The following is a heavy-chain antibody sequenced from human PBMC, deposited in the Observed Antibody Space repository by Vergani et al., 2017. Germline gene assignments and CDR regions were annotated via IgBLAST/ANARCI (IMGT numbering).Heavy chain of an antibody. CDR2: IYYSGST. CDR3: ARASEPMVRGAHDY. V-gene: IGHV4-59*01. CDR1: GGSISSYY. J-gene: IGHJ4*02. D-gene: IGHD3-10*01. Sequence: QVQLQESGPGLVQPSETLSLTCTVSGGSISSYYWSWIRQPPGKGLEWIGYIYYSGSTNYNPSLKSRVTISVDTSKNQFSLKLSSVTAADTAVYYCARASEPMVRGAHDYWGQGTLVTVSS.